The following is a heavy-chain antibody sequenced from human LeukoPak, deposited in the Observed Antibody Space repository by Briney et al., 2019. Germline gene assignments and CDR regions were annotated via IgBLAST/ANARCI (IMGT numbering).Heavy chain of an antibody. J-gene: IGHJ4*02. CDR3: ARDKIVGAITGSNFDC. CDR2: IKEDGSEK. D-gene: IGHD1-26*01. V-gene: IGHV3-7*01. CDR1: GFTFNSYW. Sequence: GGSLRLSCAASGFTFNSYWMSWVRQAPGKGLEWVANIKEDGSEKYYVDSVRGRFAISRDNGKNSLYLQMNSLRAEDTAVYYCARDKIVGAITGSNFDCWGQGTLVTVSS.